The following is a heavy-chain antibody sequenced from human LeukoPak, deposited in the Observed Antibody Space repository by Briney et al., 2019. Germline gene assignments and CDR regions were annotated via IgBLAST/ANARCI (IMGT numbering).Heavy chain of an antibody. J-gene: IGHJ4*02. V-gene: IGHV3-74*01. Sequence: GGGLRLSCAASGFTFSSYWMHWGRHAPGKGVVWVSRINSDGSSPSYADSVKGRFTISRDNAKNTLYLQMNSLRAEDTAVYYCAVDSSGYHSMVYWGQGTLVTVSS. D-gene: IGHD3-22*01. CDR3: AVDSSGYHSMVY. CDR2: INSDGSSP. CDR1: GFTFSSYW.